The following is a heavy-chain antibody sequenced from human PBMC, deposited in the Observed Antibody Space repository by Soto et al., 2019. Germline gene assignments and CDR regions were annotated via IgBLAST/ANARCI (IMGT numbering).Heavy chain of an antibody. CDR3: ANSRGLIGDY. J-gene: IGHJ4*02. CDR2: ITGSGGST. D-gene: IGHD3-22*01. V-gene: IGHV3-23*01. Sequence: GGSLRLSCAASGITFSSYAMSWVRQAPGKGLEWVSAITGSGGSTYYADSVKGRFTISRDNSKNTVYLQMNSLRAEDTAVYYCANSRGLIGDYWGQGTLVTVSS. CDR1: GITFSSYA.